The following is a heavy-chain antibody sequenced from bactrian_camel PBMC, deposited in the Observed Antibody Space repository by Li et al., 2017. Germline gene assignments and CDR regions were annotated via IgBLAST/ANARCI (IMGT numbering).Heavy chain of an antibody. Sequence: QLVESGGGSVQAGGSLRLSCAASGYTYNRNRMAWFRQAPGKEREGVARIATGSGNTYYADSVKGRFTISKDNAKNTLYLQMNSLKPEDSAMYYCAAGARRPLIGSCPLMRDRYNSWGQGTQVTVS. CDR2: IATGSGNT. CDR1: GYTYNRNR. D-gene: IGHD1*01. V-gene: IGHV3S1*01. J-gene: IGHJ4*01. CDR3: AAGARRPLIGSCPLMRDRYNS.